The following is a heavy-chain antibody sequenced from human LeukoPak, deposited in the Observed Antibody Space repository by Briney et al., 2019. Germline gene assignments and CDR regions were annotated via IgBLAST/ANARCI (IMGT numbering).Heavy chain of an antibody. D-gene: IGHD4-17*01. Sequence: ASVKVSCKASGYTFTSYGISWVRQAPGQGLEWMGWISAYNGNTNYAQKLQGRVTMTTDTATSTAYMELRSLRSDDTAVYYCARTPHTDHGDYASTDYWGQGTLVTVSS. CDR2: ISAYNGNT. J-gene: IGHJ4*02. V-gene: IGHV1-18*01. CDR1: GYTFTSYG. CDR3: ARTPHTDHGDYASTDY.